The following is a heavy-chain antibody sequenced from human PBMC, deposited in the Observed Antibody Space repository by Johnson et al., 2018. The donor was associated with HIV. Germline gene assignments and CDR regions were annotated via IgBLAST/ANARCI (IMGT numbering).Heavy chain of an antibody. CDR2: IKQDESEK. D-gene: IGHD3-10*01. V-gene: IGHV3-7*01. Sequence: VQLVESGGGEVRPGGSLRLSCAASGFTLSSYWMSWVRQAPGKGLEWVANIKQDESEKYYVDSVKGRFTISRDNAKNSLYLQLNSLRAEDTAVYYCARTRHYYEAFDIWGQGTMVTVSS. CDR3: ARTRHYYEAFDI. J-gene: IGHJ3*02. CDR1: GFTLSSYW.